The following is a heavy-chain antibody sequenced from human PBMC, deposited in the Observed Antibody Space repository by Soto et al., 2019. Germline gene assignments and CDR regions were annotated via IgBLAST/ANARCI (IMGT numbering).Heavy chain of an antibody. D-gene: IGHD6-19*01. Sequence: GASVKVSCKASGYTFTSYDINWVREATGQGLEWMGWMNSNSGNTGYAQKFQGRVTMTRNTSMSTAYMELRSLRSEDTAVYYSGAHSGWYGAFDIWGQGTMVTVSS. J-gene: IGHJ3*02. CDR2: MNSNSGNT. CDR1: GYTFTSYD. CDR3: GAHSGWYGAFDI. V-gene: IGHV1-8*01.